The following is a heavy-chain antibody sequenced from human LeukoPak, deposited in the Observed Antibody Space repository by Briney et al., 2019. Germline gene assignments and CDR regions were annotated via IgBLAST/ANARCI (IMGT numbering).Heavy chain of an antibody. CDR2: ISYDGTNK. D-gene: IGHD2-2*01. V-gene: IGHV3-30-3*01. CDR1: GYTFTSYY. Sequence: SCKASGYTFTSYYMHWARQAPGKGLEWVAVISYDGTNKYYADSVKGRFTISRDNSKNTLYLQMSSLRAEDTSIYYCSRGSVSSTRGWFDPWGQGTLVTISS. J-gene: IGHJ5*02. CDR3: SRGSVSSTRGWFDP.